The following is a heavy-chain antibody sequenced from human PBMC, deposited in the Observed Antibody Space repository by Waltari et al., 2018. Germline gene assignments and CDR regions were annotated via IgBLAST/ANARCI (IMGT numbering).Heavy chain of an antibody. D-gene: IGHD5-18*01. CDR2: ISYDGSNK. V-gene: IGHV3-30-3*01. CDR1: GFTFSSYA. J-gene: IGHJ4*02. Sequence: QVQLVESGGGVVQPGRSLRLSCAASGFTFSSYAMHWVRRAPGNGLEWVAVISYDGSNKYYADSVKGRFTISRDNSKNTLYLQMNSLRAEDTAVYYCARVDSAKYYFDYWGQGTLVTVSS. CDR3: ARVDSAKYYFDY.